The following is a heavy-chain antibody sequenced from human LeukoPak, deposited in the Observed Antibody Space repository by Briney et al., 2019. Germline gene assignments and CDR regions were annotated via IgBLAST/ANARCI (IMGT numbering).Heavy chain of an antibody. J-gene: IGHJ4*02. V-gene: IGHV3-7*01. CDR1: GFSLSSYW. CDR3: ARDGSYSSSWYFDY. Sequence: GGSLRLSCAASGFSLSSYWMTWVRQAPGKGLEWVANIKQDGSEKNYVDSVKGRFTISRDNAKNSLYLQMNSLRAEDTAVYYCARDGSYSSSWYFDYWGQGTLVTVSS. CDR2: IKQDGSEK. D-gene: IGHD6-13*01.